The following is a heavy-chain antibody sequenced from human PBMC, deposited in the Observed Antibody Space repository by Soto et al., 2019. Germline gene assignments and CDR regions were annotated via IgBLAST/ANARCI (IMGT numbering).Heavy chain of an antibody. CDR1: GYTFTSYY. CDR2: MNPNSGNT. CDR3: ARGGEQWLVRDNWFDP. D-gene: IGHD6-19*01. V-gene: IGHV1-8*01. Sequence: ASVKVSCKASGYTFTSYYINWVRQATGQGLEWMGWMNPNSGNTGYAQKFQGRVTMTRNTSISTAYMELSSLRSEDTAVYYCARGGEQWLVRDNWFDPWGQGTLVTVSS. J-gene: IGHJ5*02.